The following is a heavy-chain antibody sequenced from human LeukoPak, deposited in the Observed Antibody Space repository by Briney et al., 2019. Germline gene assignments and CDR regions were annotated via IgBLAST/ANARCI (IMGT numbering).Heavy chain of an antibody. J-gene: IGHJ5*02. CDR2: IKSKSGGGTT. V-gene: IGHV3-15*01. D-gene: IGHD5-18*01. CDR1: GFTFSNSW. CDR3: TKGYSYGFWRWFDP. Sequence: GGSLRLSCAASGFTFSNSWMSWVRRAPGKGLEWVGRIKSKSGGGTTDYAAPVKGRFTISRDDSKNTLYLQMNSLKTEDTAVYYCTKGYSYGFWRWFDPWGQGTLVTVSS.